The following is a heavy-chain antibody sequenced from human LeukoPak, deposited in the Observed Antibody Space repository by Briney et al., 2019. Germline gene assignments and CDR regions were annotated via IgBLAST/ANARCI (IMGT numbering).Heavy chain of an antibody. Sequence: GGSLRLSRAASGFTFSSYGMHWVRQAPGKGLEWVAVIWYDGSYQYYADSVRGRFTISRDNTKNTLYLQMNSLRAEDTAVYYCARRLVVITTRIDAFDIWGQGTMVTVSS. V-gene: IGHV3-33*01. CDR2: IWYDGSYQ. CDR1: GFTFSSYG. J-gene: IGHJ3*02. D-gene: IGHD3-22*01. CDR3: ARRLVVITTRIDAFDI.